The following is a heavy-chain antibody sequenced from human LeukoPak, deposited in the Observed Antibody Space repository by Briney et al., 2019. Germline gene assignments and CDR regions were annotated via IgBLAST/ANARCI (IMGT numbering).Heavy chain of an antibody. J-gene: IGHJ4*02. Sequence: SETLSLTCTVSGGSLSNYYWSWIRQPPGKGLEWIGYIYYSGITNRNPSLKSRVTISVDTSKNQFSLKLSSVTAADTAVYYCARNHGGDTAIDYWGQGTLVTVSS. D-gene: IGHD5-18*01. CDR3: ARNHGGDTAIDY. CDR2: IYYSGIT. V-gene: IGHV4-59*01. CDR1: GGSLSNYY.